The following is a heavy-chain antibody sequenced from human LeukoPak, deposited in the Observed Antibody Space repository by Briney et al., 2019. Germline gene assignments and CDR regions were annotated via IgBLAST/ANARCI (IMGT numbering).Heavy chain of an antibody. CDR2: ISSSGSYI. CDR3: ARGPSGTWFGELLGWFDP. V-gene: IGHV3-21*01. D-gene: IGHD3-10*01. Sequence: GGSLRLSCAASGFTFSSYSMNWVRQAPGKGLTWVSSISSSGSYIYYADSVKGRFTISRDNAKNSLYLQMNSLRAEETAVYYCARGPSGTWFGELLGWFDPWGQGTLVTVSS. CDR1: GFTFSSYS. J-gene: IGHJ5*02.